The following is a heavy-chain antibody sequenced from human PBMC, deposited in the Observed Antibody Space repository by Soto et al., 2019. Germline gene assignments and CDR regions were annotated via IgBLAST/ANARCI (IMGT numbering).Heavy chain of an antibody. D-gene: IGHD3-10*01. CDR3: ATRSGSYPY. J-gene: IGHJ4*02. Sequence: QVQLQESGPGLVEPSGTLSLTCAVSGDSISSDKWWTWVRQPPGKGLEWVGEIWHNGNTNYTPSLKSRLTISVHKSMNQFSLKLTSVTAADTAVYFCATRSGSYPYWGQGTLVIVSS. V-gene: IGHV4-4*02. CDR1: GDSISSDKW. CDR2: IWHNGNT.